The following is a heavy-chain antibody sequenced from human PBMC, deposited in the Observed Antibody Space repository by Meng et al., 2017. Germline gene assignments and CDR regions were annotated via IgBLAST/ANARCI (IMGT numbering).Heavy chain of an antibody. V-gene: IGHV1-2*06. CDR1: GHNFPDTY. J-gene: IGHJ4*02. CDR2: INPKSGDK. Sequence: VPRDRLGTEVQNPRAAVQVACMPSGHNFPDTYRHWVRRAPGQGLEWMGRINPKSGDKHYAQKFQARVTMTGDTSISTAYMELSGLRSDDTAMYYCARDEDISAAGKLFGDYWGQGTLVTVSS. D-gene: IGHD6-25*01. CDR3: ARDEDISAAGKLFGDY.